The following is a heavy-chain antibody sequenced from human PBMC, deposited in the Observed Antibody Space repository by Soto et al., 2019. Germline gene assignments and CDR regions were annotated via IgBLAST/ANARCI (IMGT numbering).Heavy chain of an antibody. V-gene: IGHV4-34*01. J-gene: IGHJ3*02. D-gene: IGHD2-8*02. CDR1: GGSFSGYY. CDR2: INHSGST. CDR3: ARHQNIVLVTAARAFDI. Sequence: SETLSLTCAVYGGSFSGYYWSWIRQPPGKGLEWIGEINHSGSTNYNPSLKSRVTISVDTSKNQFSLNLSSVTAADTAVYYCARHQNIVLVTAARAFDIWGQGTMVTVS.